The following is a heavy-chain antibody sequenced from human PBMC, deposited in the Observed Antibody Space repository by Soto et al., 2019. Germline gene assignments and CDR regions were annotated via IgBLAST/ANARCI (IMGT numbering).Heavy chain of an antibody. V-gene: IGHV4-59*08. CDR1: GGSISGYY. CDR2: MYYSGST. CDR3: ARHFCSGGNCDYFDY. J-gene: IGHJ4*02. Sequence: ETLSLTCTVSGGSISGYYWSWIRQPPGKGLEWIGFMYYSGSTNYNPSLKSRVTMSVDTSKNQFSLKLSSVNAADTAVYYCARHFCSGGNCDYFDYWGRGTLVTVSS. D-gene: IGHD2-15*01.